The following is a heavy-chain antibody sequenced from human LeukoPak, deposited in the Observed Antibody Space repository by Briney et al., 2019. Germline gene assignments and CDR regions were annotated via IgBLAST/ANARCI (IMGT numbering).Heavy chain of an antibody. V-gene: IGHV4-39*01. CDR1: GGSISSSSYY. D-gene: IGHD1-26*01. CDR3: AISGNYYWARSQLFDY. Sequence: SETLSLTCTVSGGSISSSSYYWGGLRQPPGRGLEGFGSIYYSGSTYYNPSLKSRVTISVDTSKPQFSLKLSSVTAADTAVYYCAISGNYYWARSQLFDYWGQGTLVTVSS. J-gene: IGHJ4*02. CDR2: IYYSGST.